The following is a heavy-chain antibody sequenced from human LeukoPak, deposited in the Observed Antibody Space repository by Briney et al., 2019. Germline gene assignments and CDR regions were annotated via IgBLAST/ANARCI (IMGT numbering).Heavy chain of an antibody. J-gene: IGHJ4*02. D-gene: IGHD3/OR15-3a*01. Sequence: AGTLTLYGAAYGFTCRSYSMNWLRQAPGQGREWVSYIGSSSNTMYYADAVKGRFTISRDNAKNSVYLQMDSLRDEDTAVYYCARDKDWAFDYWGQGTLVTVSS. CDR3: ARDKDWAFDY. CDR2: IGSSSNTM. CDR1: GFTCRSYS. V-gene: IGHV3-48*02.